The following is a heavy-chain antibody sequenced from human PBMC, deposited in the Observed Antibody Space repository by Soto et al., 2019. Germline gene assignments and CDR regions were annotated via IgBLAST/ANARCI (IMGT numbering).Heavy chain of an antibody. CDR1: GGSISSGGYS. J-gene: IGHJ4*02. Sequence: SETLSLTYAVSGGSISSGGYSWSWIRQPPGKGLEWIGYIYHSGSTYYNPSLKSRVTISVDRSKNQFSLKLSSVTAADTAVYYCARGYGRNFDYWGQGTLVTVSS. CDR3: ARGYGRNFDY. D-gene: IGHD5-18*01. V-gene: IGHV4-30-2*01. CDR2: IYHSGST.